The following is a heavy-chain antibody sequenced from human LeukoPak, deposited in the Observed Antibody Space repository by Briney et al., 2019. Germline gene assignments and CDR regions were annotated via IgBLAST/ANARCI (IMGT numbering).Heavy chain of an antibody. Sequence: ASVKVSCKASGYTFTSYGISWVRQAPGQGLEWMGWISAYNGNTNYAQKLQGRVTMTTDTSTSTAYMELRSLRSDDTAVYYCARESRYSGSYHTPDYWDQGTLVTVSS. CDR3: ARESRYSGSYHTPDY. D-gene: IGHD1-26*01. CDR2: ISAYNGNT. CDR1: GYTFTSYG. V-gene: IGHV1-18*01. J-gene: IGHJ4*02.